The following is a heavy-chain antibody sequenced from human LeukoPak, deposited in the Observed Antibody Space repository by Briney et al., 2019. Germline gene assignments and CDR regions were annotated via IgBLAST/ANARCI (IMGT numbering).Heavy chain of an antibody. V-gene: IGHV3-7*05. D-gene: IGHD6-19*01. CDR1: GFTFSDFW. CDR2: VNQDGSEI. J-gene: IGHJ1*01. CDR3: ARSGMAVAATPWD. Sequence: GGSLRLSCAASGFTFSDFWMTWVRQAPGRGLEWVAHVNQDGSEIYSVDSVRGRFTISRDNVKNSLFLQINILRAEDTAVYYCARSGMAVAATPWDWGQGTLVTVSS.